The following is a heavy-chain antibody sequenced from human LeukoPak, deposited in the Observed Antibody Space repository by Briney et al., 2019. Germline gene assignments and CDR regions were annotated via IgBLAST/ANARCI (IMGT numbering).Heavy chain of an antibody. CDR2: IHTSGNT. Sequence: SETLSLTCTVSGGSISNFYWSWIRQAAGKGLEWIGRIHTSGNTDYNPSLKSRVTMSLDTSKNQFSLRLNSMTAADTAVYYCAREGSAIARPFVSNDCWGQGTLVTVSS. CDR3: AREGSAIARPFVSNDC. J-gene: IGHJ4*02. V-gene: IGHV4-4*07. CDR1: GGSISNFY. D-gene: IGHD6-6*01.